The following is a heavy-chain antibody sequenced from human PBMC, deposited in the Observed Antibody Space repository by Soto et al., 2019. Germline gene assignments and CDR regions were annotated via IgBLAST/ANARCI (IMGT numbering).Heavy chain of an antibody. CDR1: GDSVSSNSAA. CDR3: ARALIRYSYGNSWFDP. Sequence: SQTLSLTCAISGDSVSSNSAAWNWIRQSPSRGLEWLGRTYYRSKWYNDYAVSVKRRITINQDTSKNQFSLQQNSVTPEDKTVYYCARALIRYSYGNSWFDPWGQGTLVTVSS. J-gene: IGHJ5*02. V-gene: IGHV6-1*01. D-gene: IGHD5-18*01. CDR2: TYYRSKWYN.